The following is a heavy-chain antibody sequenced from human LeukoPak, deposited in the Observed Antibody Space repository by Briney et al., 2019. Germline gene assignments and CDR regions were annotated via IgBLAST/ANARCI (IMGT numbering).Heavy chain of an antibody. CDR2: IKSKTDGGTT. CDR1: GFTFSNAW. Sequence: GGSLRLSCAASGFTFSNAWMSWVRQAPGKGLEWVGRIKSKTDGGTTDYAAPVKGRFTISRDDSKNTPYLQMNSLKTEDTAVDYWTTGRGIQLWTRNPFDPWGQGTLVTVSP. J-gene: IGHJ5*02. CDR3: TTGRGIQLWTRNPFDP. V-gene: IGHV3-15*01. D-gene: IGHD5-18*01.